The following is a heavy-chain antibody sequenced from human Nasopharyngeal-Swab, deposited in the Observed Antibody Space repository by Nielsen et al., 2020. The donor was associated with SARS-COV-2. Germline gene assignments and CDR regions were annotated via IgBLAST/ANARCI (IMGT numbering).Heavy chain of an antibody. D-gene: IGHD3-22*01. V-gene: IGHV1-18*01. CDR2: ISAYNGNT. Sequence: WVRQAPGQGLEWMGWISAYNGNTNYAQKLQGRVTMTTDTSTSTAYTELRSLRSDDTAVYYCARDYYDSSGYYYDAFDIWGQGTMGTVSS. J-gene: IGHJ3*02. CDR3: ARDYYDSSGYYYDAFDI.